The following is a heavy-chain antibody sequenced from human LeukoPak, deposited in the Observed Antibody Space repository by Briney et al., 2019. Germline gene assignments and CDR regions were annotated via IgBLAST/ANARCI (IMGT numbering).Heavy chain of an antibody. D-gene: IGHD5-18*01. CDR2: IYYSGST. J-gene: IGHJ4*02. Sequence: PSETLSLTCTVSGGSISSSSYYWGWIRQPPGKGLEWIGSIYYSGSTYYNPSLKSRVTISVDTSKNQFSLKLSSVTAADTAVYYCARGFQPNERQDTAMVLSYDYWGQGTLVTVSS. V-gene: IGHV4-39*07. CDR1: GGSISSSSYY. CDR3: ARGFQPNERQDTAMVLSYDY.